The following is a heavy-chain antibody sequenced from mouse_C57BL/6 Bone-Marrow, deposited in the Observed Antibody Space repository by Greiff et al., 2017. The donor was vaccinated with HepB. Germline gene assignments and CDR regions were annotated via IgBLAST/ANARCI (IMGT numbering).Heavy chain of an antibody. Sequence: QVQLQQPGAEFVKPGASVKLSCKASGYTSTSYWMQWVKQRPGQGLEWIGEIDPSDSYINYNQKFKGKATLTVDTSASTAYMQLSSLTSEDSAVYYGARRASLLAWFAYWGQGTLVTVSP. CDR2: IDPSDSYI. CDR3: ARRASLLAWFAY. V-gene: IGHV1-50*01. CDR1: GYTSTSYW. J-gene: IGHJ3*01. D-gene: IGHD3-1*01.